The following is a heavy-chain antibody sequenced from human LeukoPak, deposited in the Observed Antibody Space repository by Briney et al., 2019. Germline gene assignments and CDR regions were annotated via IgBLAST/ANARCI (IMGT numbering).Heavy chain of an antibody. D-gene: IGHD3-10*01. J-gene: IGHJ4*02. CDR1: GGTFSSYA. CDR3: ARGHYYGSGNYYYYFDY. V-gene: IGHV1-69*13. Sequence: SVKVSFKASGGTFSSYAISWVRQAPGQGLELMGGIIPIFGTANYAQRLQGRVTITAAESTSTAYMELSSLRSEDTAVYYCARGHYYGSGNYYYYFDYWGQGTLVTVSS. CDR2: IIPIFGTA.